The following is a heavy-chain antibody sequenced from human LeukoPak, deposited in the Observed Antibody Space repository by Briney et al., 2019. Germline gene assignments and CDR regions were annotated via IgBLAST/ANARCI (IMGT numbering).Heavy chain of an antibody. D-gene: IGHD3-22*01. CDR3: AKVLQANNYYDSSGYYLGFDY. CDR2: IWYDGSNK. Sequence: GRSLRLSCAASGFTFSSYGIHWVRQAPGKGLEWVAVIWYDGSNKYYADSVKGRFTISRDNSKNTLYLQMNSLRAEDTAVYYCAKVLQANNYYDSSGYYLGFDYWGQGTLVTVSS. J-gene: IGHJ4*02. V-gene: IGHV3-33*06. CDR1: GFTFSSYG.